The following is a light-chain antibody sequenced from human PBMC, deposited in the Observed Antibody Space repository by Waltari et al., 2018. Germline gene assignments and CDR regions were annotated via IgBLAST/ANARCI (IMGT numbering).Light chain of an antibody. V-gene: IGKV1-39*01. CDR1: QTINKY. CDR2: VIS. Sequence: DIQMTQSPSSLSASVGDRVTITCRASQTINKYLNWYQKKPGRAPQVLISVISYLHNGGPSRFSGRGSGTDFTLTISSLQPEDFATYYCQQSDSLPLTFGGGTK. J-gene: IGKJ4*01. CDR3: QQSDSLPLT.